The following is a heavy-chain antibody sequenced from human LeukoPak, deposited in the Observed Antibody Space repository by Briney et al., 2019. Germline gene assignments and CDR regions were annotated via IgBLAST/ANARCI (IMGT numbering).Heavy chain of an antibody. CDR3: AKAIYGSGSHPVDY. Sequence: GGSLRLSCAASGFTFSSYAMSWVRQAPGKGLEWVSAISGSGGSTYYADSVKGRFTISRDNSKNTLYLQMNSLGAEDTAVYYCAKAIYGSGSHPVDYWGQGTLVTVSS. CDR1: GFTFSSYA. CDR2: ISGSGGST. D-gene: IGHD3-10*01. J-gene: IGHJ4*02. V-gene: IGHV3-23*01.